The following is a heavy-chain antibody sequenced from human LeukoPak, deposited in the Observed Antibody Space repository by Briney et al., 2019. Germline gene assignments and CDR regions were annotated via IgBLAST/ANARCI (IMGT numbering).Heavy chain of an antibody. CDR3: ATSLGYCSGGSCYYYYYGMDV. CDR1: GYTLTELS. CDR2: FDPEDGET. Sequence: EASVKVSCKVSGYTLTELSMHWVRQAPGKGLEWMGGFDPEDGETIYAQKFQGRVTMTEDTSTDTAYMELSSLRSEDTVVYYCATSLGYCSGGSCYYYYYGMDVWGQGTTVTVSS. D-gene: IGHD2-15*01. V-gene: IGHV1-24*01. J-gene: IGHJ6*02.